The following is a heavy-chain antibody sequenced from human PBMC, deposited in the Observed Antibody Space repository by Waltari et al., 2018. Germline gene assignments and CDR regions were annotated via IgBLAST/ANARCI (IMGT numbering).Heavy chain of an antibody. D-gene: IGHD5-18*01. CDR3: VRAPGPAGGGTDGGYFDT. Sequence: QVQLVQSGAEVKKPGASVKVSCKVSGYTLTELSMHWVRQAPGKGLEWMGGFDPEDGETIYAQKFQGRVTINADDSAATVTLDLHTLTSADTAVYYCVRAPGPAGGGTDGGYFDTWGQGTLVIVSS. J-gene: IGHJ5*02. V-gene: IGHV1-24*01. CDR2: FDPEDGET. CDR1: GYTLTELS.